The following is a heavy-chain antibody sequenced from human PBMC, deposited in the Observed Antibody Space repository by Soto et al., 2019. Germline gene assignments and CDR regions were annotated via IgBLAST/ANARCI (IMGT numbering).Heavy chain of an antibody. CDR2: IYYSGST. Sequence: QVQLQESGPGLVKPSQTLSLTCTVSGGSISSGGYYWSWIRQHPGKGLEWIGYIYYSGSTYYNPSLKSRVTISVDTSKNQFSLKLSSVTAADTAVYYCARDQSSLYPEWRFDPWGQGTLVTVSS. CDR3: ARDQSSLYPEWRFDP. J-gene: IGHJ5*02. V-gene: IGHV4-31*03. CDR1: GGSISSGGYY. D-gene: IGHD3-16*01.